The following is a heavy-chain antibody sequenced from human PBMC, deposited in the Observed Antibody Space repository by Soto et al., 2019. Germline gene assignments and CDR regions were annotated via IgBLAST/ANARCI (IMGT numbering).Heavy chain of an antibody. Sequence: SETLSLTCTVSGGSISSYYWSWIRQPPGKGLEWIGYIYYSGITNYNPSLKIRVTISVDTSKNQFSLKLSSVTAADTAVYYCARGQPLYYDSSGYFDYWGQGTLVTVSS. CDR3: ARGQPLYYDSSGYFDY. J-gene: IGHJ4*02. CDR1: GGSISSYY. CDR2: IYYSGIT. V-gene: IGHV4-59*01. D-gene: IGHD3-22*01.